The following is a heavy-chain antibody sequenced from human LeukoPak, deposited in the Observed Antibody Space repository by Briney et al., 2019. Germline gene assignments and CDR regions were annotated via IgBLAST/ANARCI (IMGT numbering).Heavy chain of an antibody. CDR3: TASDHLYCSTTDCHIDY. D-gene: IGHD2-2*01. CDR1: GFSFGAYL. J-gene: IGHJ4*02. Sequence: GGSLRLSCTASGFSFGAYLISWVRQAPGEGLEWVGFIRGKAYGGTPEYAASVKGRFTISRDDSKSIASLQMNSLKTEDTALYYCTASDHLYCSTTDCHIDYWGQGTLVTVSS. CDR2: IRGKAYGGTP. V-gene: IGHV3-49*04.